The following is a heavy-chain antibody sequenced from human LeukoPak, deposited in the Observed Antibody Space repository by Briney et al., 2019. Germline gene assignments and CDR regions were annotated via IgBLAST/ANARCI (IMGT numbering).Heavy chain of an antibody. J-gene: IGHJ4*02. CDR1: GYTFTSYA. D-gene: IGHD2/OR15-2a*01. CDR2: INTNTGNP. CDR3: ASLGTSSLSRPFDY. Sequence: ASVKVSCKASGYTFTSYAINWVRQAPGQGLEWMGWINTNTGNPTYAQGFTGRFVFSLDTSVSTAYLQISSLKAEDTAVYYCASLGTSSLSRPFDYWGQGTLVTVSS. V-gene: IGHV7-4-1*02.